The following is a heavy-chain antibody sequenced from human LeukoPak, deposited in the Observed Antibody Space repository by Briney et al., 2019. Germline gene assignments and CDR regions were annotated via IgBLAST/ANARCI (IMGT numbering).Heavy chain of an antibody. Sequence: GGSLRLSCGASKFTFSHYGMHWVRQAPGKGLEWVAVVFNDGSNQYYADSVKGRFTVSRDNSQNMLYLQMNSLRPEDTAVYYCAKDAERGFDYSNSLQKWGKGTLVTVSS. D-gene: IGHD4-11*01. CDR2: VFNDGSNQ. CDR1: KFTFSHYG. J-gene: IGHJ4*02. V-gene: IGHV3-33*03. CDR3: AKDAERGFDYSNSLQK.